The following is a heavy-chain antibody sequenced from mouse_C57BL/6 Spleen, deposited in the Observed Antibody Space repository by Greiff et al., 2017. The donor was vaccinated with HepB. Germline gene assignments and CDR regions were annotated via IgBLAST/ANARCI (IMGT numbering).Heavy chain of an antibody. V-gene: IGHV1-69*01. CDR1: GYTFTSYW. CDR2: IDPSDSYT. J-gene: IGHJ1*03. D-gene: IGHD1-1*01. Sequence: VQLQQPGAELVMPGASVKLSCKASGYTFTSYWMHWVKQRPGQGLEWIGEIDPSDSYTNYNQKFKGKSTLTVDKSSSTAYMQLSSLTSEDSAVYYCARRVRITTVVAHWYFDVWGTGTTVTVSS. CDR3: ARRVRITTVVAHWYFDV.